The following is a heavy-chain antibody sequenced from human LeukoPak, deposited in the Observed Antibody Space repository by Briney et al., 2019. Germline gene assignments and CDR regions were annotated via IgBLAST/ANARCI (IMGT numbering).Heavy chain of an antibody. J-gene: IGHJ3*02. Sequence: SETLSLTCAVYGGSFSGYYWSWIRQPPGKGLEWIGEINHSGSTNYNPSLKSRVTISVDTSKNQFSLKLSSVTAADTAVYYCARVTMIVVPRGTFDIWGQGTMVTVSS. CDR1: GGSFSGYY. CDR2: INHSGST. V-gene: IGHV4-34*01. CDR3: ARVTMIVVPRGTFDI. D-gene: IGHD3-22*01.